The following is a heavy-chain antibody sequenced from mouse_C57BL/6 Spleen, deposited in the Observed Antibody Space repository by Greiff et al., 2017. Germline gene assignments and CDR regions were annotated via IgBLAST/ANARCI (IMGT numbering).Heavy chain of an antibody. Sequence: QVQLQQSGAELARPGASVKLSCKASGYTFTSYGISWVKQRTGQGLEWIGEIYPRSGNTYYNEKFKGKATLTADKSSSTAYMELRSLTSEGSAVYVCARRGYYGSSLDWFAYWGQGTLVTVSA. CDR3: ARRGYYGSSLDWFAY. J-gene: IGHJ3*01. V-gene: IGHV1-81*01. D-gene: IGHD1-1*01. CDR2: IYPRSGNT. CDR1: GYTFTSYG.